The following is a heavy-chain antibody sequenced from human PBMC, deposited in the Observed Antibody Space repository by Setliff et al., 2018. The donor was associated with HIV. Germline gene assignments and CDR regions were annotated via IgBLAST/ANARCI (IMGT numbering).Heavy chain of an antibody. J-gene: IGHJ5*02. CDR3: ARASRPYYYDLGNWFDP. D-gene: IGHD3-22*01. CDR1: GGSISSGGYY. CDR2: IYYSGST. V-gene: IGHV4-31*03. Sequence: SETLSLTCTVSGGSISSGGYYWSWIRQHPGKGLEWIGYIYYSGSTYYNPSLKSRVTISVDTSKNQFSLKLSSVTAAESAVYYCARASRPYYYDLGNWFDPWGQGTLVTVSS.